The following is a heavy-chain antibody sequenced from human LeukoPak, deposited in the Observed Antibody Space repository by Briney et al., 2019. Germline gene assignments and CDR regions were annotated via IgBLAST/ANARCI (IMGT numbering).Heavy chain of an antibody. CDR2: TSSDLNVK. CDR1: GFTFRNYV. J-gene: IGHJ4*02. CDR3: AREGYYGSGSPPSLYFDY. D-gene: IGHD3-10*01. V-gene: IGHV3-30-3*01. Sequence: GGSLRLSCAASGFTFRNYVIHWVRQAPGKGLEWVAVTSSDLNVKLCADSVKGRFTISRDNSRSTLYLQMNSLRPEDTAIYYCAREGYYGSGSPPSLYFDYWGQGTLVTVSS.